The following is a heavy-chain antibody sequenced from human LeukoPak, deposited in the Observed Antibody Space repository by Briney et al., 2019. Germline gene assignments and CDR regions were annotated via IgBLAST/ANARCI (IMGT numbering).Heavy chain of an antibody. CDR1: GFTFSSYG. Sequence: GGSLRLSCAASGFTFSSYGMHWVRQAPGKGLEWVAFIRYDGSNKYYADSVKGRFTISRDNSKNTLYLQMNSLRAEDTAVYYCAKTKILTGPYYFDYWGQGTLVTVSS. J-gene: IGHJ4*02. CDR2: IRYDGSNK. V-gene: IGHV3-30*02. CDR3: AKTKILTGPYYFDY. D-gene: IGHD3-9*01.